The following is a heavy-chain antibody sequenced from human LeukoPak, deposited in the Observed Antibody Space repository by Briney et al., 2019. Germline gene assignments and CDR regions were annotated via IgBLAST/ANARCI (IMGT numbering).Heavy chain of an antibody. CDR2: LYPGVGT. Sequence: PSETLSLTCTVSGGPIFSYYWSWIRQTAGKGLEWIGRLYPGVGTDYNPSLKSRVTMSVDTSKKQFALKLSAVTAADTAVYYCARLKFYDSTGYSPGHYMDVWGKGTTVTVYS. J-gene: IGHJ6*03. CDR1: GGPIFSYY. V-gene: IGHV4-4*07. CDR3: ARLKFYDSTGYSPGHYMDV. D-gene: IGHD3-22*01.